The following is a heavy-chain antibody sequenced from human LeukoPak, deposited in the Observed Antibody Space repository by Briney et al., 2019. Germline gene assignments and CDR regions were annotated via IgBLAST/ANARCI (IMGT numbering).Heavy chain of an antibody. D-gene: IGHD3-22*01. CDR3: ERDYDSSGYYNY. V-gene: IGHV3-21*01. J-gene: IGHJ4*02. CDR1: GFTFSSYS. Sequence: PGGSLRLSCAASGFTFSSYSMNWVRQAPGKGLEWVSSISSSSSYIYYADSVKGRFTISRDNAKNSLYLQMNSLRAEDTAVYYCERDYDSSGYYNYWGQGTLVTVSS. CDR2: ISSSSSYI.